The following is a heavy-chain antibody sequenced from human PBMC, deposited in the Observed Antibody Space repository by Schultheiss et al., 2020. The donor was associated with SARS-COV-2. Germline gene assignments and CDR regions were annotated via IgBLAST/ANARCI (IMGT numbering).Heavy chain of an antibody. J-gene: IGHJ4*02. CDR1: GGSISSSSYY. CDR2: IYYSGST. V-gene: IGHV4-39*07. Sequence: SETLSLTCTVSGGSISSSSYYWGWIRQPPGKGLEWIGSIYYSGSTYYNPSLKSRVTISVDTSKNQFSLKLSSVTAADTAVYYCARVFGAEGVDYWGQGTLVTVSS. CDR3: ARVFGAEGVDY. D-gene: IGHD3-16*01.